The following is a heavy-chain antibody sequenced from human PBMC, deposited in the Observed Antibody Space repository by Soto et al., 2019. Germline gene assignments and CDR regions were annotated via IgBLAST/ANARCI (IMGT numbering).Heavy chain of an antibody. CDR1: GGTFSSYA. V-gene: IGHV1-69*13. J-gene: IGHJ6*02. CDR2: IIPIFGTA. CDR3: ARGTVVVTAIRRYYYGMDV. D-gene: IGHD2-21*02. Sequence: ASVKVSCKASGGTFSSYAISWVRQAPGQGLEWMGGIIPIFGTANYAQKFQGRATITADESTSTAYMELSSLRSEDTAVYYCARGTVVVTAIRRYYYGMDVWGQGTTVTVSS.